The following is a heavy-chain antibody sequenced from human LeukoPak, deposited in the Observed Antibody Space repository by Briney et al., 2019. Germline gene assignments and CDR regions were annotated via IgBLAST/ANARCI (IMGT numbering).Heavy chain of an antibody. CDR2: ISASGGST. CDR1: GSTFSSYA. J-gene: IGHJ4*02. CDR3: AKDAWGYSYGHSDY. V-gene: IGHV3-23*01. Sequence: GGSLRPSCAASGSTFSSYAMNWVRQAPGKGLEWVSTISASGGSTYYADSVKGRFTISRDNSKNTLYLQMNSLRAEDTAVYYCAKDAWGYSYGHSDYWGQGTLVTVSS. D-gene: IGHD5-18*01.